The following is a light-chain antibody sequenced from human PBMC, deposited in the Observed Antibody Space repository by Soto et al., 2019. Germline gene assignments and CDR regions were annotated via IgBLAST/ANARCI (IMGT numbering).Light chain of an antibody. V-gene: IGKV1-33*01. Sequence: IQMTQSPPSLSASVGDRVTITCQASQDISNYLNWYQQKPGKAPKLLISDASNLETGVPSRFSRSRSGTDFSLTISSLQPEDLATYYCQQYDNLPAFGQGTKLELK. CDR1: QDISNY. CDR3: QQYDNLPA. CDR2: DAS. J-gene: IGKJ2*01.